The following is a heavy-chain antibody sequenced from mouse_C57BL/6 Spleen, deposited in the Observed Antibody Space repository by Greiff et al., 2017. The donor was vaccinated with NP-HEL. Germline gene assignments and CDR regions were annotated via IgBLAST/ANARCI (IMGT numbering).Heavy chain of an antibody. V-gene: IGHV1-82*01. J-gene: IGHJ3*01. CDR3: ASSSSRLAELAY. CDR1: GYAFSSSW. Sequence: QVQLQQSGPELVKPGASVKISCKASGYAFSSSWMNWVKQRPGKGLEWIGRIYPGDGDNNYNGQFKGKATLTADKSSSTAYMQLSSLTSEDSAVYFCASSSSRLAELAYWGQGTLVTVSA. CDR2: IYPGDGDN. D-gene: IGHD6-2*01.